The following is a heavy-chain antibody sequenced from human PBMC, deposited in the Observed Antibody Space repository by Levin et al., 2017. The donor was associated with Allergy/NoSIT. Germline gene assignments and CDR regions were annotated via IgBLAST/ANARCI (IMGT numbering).Heavy chain of an antibody. V-gene: IGHV4-34*01. Sequence: SETLSLTCGVHGGSFSGYYWTWIRQSPGKGLEWIGEIIHSGRTNYNPSLESRVSISVDTSKNQFSLRLTSVTAADTAVYYCARGVLVMVYATFDYWGLGTLVTVSS. CDR1: GGSFSGYY. J-gene: IGHJ4*02. D-gene: IGHD2-8*01. CDR2: IIHSGRT. CDR3: ARGVLVMVYATFDY.